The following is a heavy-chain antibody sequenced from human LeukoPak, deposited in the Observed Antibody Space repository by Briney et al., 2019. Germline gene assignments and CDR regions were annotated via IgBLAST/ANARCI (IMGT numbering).Heavy chain of an antibody. Sequence: ASVKVSSKASGYTFTSYGISWVRQAPGQGLEWMGWISAYNGNTNYAQKLQGRVTMTTDTSTSTAYMELRSLRSDDTAVYYCAREVVGEYYDILTGYYTAFDIWGQGTMVTVSS. CDR3: AREVVGEYYDILTGYYTAFDI. CDR2: ISAYNGNT. CDR1: GYTFTSYG. J-gene: IGHJ3*02. D-gene: IGHD3-9*01. V-gene: IGHV1-18*01.